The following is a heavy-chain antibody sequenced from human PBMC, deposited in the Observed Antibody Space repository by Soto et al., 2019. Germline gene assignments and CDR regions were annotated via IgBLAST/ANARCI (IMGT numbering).Heavy chain of an antibody. Sequence: GGSLRLSCAASGFTFSSYSMNWVRQAPGKGLEWVSSISSSSSYIYYADSVKGRFTISRDNAKNSLYLQMNSLRTEDTAVYYCARDLTERDGYNSDYFDYWGQGTLVTVSS. CDR1: GFTFSSYS. CDR3: ARDLTERDGYNSDYFDY. J-gene: IGHJ4*02. D-gene: IGHD5-12*01. V-gene: IGHV3-21*01. CDR2: ISSSSSYI.